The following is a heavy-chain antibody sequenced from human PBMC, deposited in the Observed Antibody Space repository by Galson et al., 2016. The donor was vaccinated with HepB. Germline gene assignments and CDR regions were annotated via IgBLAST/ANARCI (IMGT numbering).Heavy chain of an antibody. CDR1: GDSVSSKTVA. V-gene: IGHV6-1*01. CDR2: TYSRSRWHT. Sequence: CAISGDSVSSKTVAWNWIRQSPSRGLEWLGGTYSRSRWHTDYAPSMKSRITISSDTSKNQFSLQLNSVTPEDTAVYYCVRAATTLRSGWKTLAPRFYYSGMDVWGQGTTVTVFS. J-gene: IGHJ6*02. CDR3: VRAATTLRSGWKTLAPRFYYSGMDV. D-gene: IGHD6-19*01.